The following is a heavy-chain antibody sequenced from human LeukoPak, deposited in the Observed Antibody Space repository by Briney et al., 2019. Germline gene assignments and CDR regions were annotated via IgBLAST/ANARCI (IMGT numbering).Heavy chain of an antibody. D-gene: IGHD3-10*01. Sequence: PGRSLRLSCAASGFTFSSYAMHWVRQAPGKGLEWVAVISYDGSNKYYADSVKGRFTISRDNSKNTLYLQMNSLRAEDTAVYYCARRGDRGGFDYWGQGTLVTVSS. V-gene: IGHV3-30-3*01. J-gene: IGHJ4*02. CDR3: ARRGDRGGFDY. CDR2: ISYDGSNK. CDR1: GFTFSSYA.